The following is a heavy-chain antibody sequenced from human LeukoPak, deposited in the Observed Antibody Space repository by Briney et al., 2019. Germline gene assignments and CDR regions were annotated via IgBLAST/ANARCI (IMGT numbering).Heavy chain of an antibody. D-gene: IGHD6-19*01. CDR3: ARDRGWRLFDY. V-gene: IGHV3-30-3*01. CDR2: ISYDGSNK. J-gene: IGHJ4*02. CDR1: GFTFSSYA. Sequence: GGSLRLSCAASGFTFSSYAMHWVRQAPGKGLEWVAVISYDGSNKYYADSMKGRFTISRDNSKNTLYLQMNSLRAEDTAVYYCARDRGWRLFDYWGQGTLVTVSS.